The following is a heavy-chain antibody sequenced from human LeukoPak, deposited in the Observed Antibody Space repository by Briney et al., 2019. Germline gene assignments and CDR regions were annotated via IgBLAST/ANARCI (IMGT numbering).Heavy chain of an antibody. CDR2: ISGSGGST. V-gene: IGHV3-23*01. D-gene: IGHD5-24*01. Sequence: PGGSLRLSYAASGFTFSSYAMSWVRQAPGKGLEWVSAISGSGGSTYYADSVKGRFTISRDNSKNTLYLQMNSLRAEDTAVYYCAKVGYWEEMATPDFDYWGQGTLVTVSS. CDR1: GFTFSSYA. J-gene: IGHJ4*02. CDR3: AKVGYWEEMATPDFDY.